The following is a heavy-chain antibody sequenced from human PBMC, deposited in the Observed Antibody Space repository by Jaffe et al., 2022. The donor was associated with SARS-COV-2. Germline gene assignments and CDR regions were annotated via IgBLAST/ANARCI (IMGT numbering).Heavy chain of an antibody. CDR1: GFTFSSYG. D-gene: IGHD3-22*01. J-gene: IGHJ3*02. CDR2: ISYDGSNK. Sequence: QVQLVESGGGVVQPGRSLRLSCAASGFTFSSYGMHWVRQAPGKGLEWVAVISYDGSNKYYADSVKGRFTISRDNSKNTLYLQMNSLRAEDTAVYYCAKGSYYYDSSAVLGDAFDIWGQGTMVTVSS. V-gene: IGHV3-30*18. CDR3: AKGSYYYDSSAVLGDAFDI.